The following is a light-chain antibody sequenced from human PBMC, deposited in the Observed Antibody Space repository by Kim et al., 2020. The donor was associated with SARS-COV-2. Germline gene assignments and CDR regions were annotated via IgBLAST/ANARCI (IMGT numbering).Light chain of an antibody. CDR3: QQYNSYSYT. CDR1: QSISSW. CDR2: KAS. V-gene: IGKV1-5*03. J-gene: IGKJ2*01. Sequence: DIQMTQSPSTLSASVGDRVTITCRASQSISSWLAWYQQKPGKAPNLLIYKASSLQSGVPSRFSGSGSGIEFTLTISSLQPDDFATYYCQQYNSYSYTFGQGTKLEI.